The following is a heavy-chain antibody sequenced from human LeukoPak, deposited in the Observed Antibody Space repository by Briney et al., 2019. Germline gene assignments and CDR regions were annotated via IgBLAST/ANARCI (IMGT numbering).Heavy chain of an antibody. CDR1: GYTFTGYY. CDR2: INPNSGGT. V-gene: IGHV1-2*02. CDR3: ARVATMGRGVMVTAPLGY. Sequence: ASVKVSCKASGYTFTGYYMHWVRQAPGQGLEWMGWINPNSGGTNYAQKFQGRVTMTRDTSISTAYMELSRLRSDDTAVYYCARVATMGRGVMVTAPLGYWGQGTLVTVSS. D-gene: IGHD3-10*01. J-gene: IGHJ4*02.